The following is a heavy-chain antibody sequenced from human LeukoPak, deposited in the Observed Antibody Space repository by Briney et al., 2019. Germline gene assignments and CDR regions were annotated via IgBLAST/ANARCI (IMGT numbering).Heavy chain of an antibody. CDR1: GFTFSNAW. CDR3: TTTPLLGYYYYYMDV. Sequence: GGSLRLSCAASGFTFSNAWMSWVRQAPGKGLEWVGRIKSKTDGGTTDYAAPVKGRFTISRDDSKNTLYLQMNSLKTEDTAVYYCTTTPLLGYYYYYMDVWGKGTTVTISS. CDR2: IKSKTDGGTT. D-gene: IGHD2-15*01. J-gene: IGHJ6*03. V-gene: IGHV3-15*01.